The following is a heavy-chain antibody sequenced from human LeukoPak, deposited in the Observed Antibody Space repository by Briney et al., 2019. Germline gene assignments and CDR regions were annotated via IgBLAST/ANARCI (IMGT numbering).Heavy chain of an antibody. J-gene: IGHJ4*02. CDR2: MNPSGRT. D-gene: IGHD2-8*01. CDR1: GGSLSGFY. CDR3: ARGLKPYCTNGVCYTGDF. Sequence: PSETLSLTCGVYGGSLSGFYWNWIRQPPGKGLEWIGEMNPSGRTTYNPSLKSRGSMSLDTSKNQFSLKLSSVTAADTAVYYCARGLKPYCTNGVCYTGDFWGQGTLVTVSP. V-gene: IGHV4-34*01.